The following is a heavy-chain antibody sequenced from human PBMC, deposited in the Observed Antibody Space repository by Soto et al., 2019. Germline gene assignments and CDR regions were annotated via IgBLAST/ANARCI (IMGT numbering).Heavy chain of an antibody. V-gene: IGHV1-18*01. J-gene: IGHJ4*02. CDR3: ARSPYTNSWYYFDY. CDR2: ISTYNGNT. CDR1: GYTFTMYG. D-gene: IGHD6-13*01. Sequence: QVQLVQSGAEVKKPGASVKVSCKTSGYTFTMYGISWVRQAPEQGLEWMGWISTYNGNTNSAQKFQGRVTMNSDTTTSTAYMELRSLRSDDTAVYYCARSPYTNSWYYFDYWGQGTMVTVSS.